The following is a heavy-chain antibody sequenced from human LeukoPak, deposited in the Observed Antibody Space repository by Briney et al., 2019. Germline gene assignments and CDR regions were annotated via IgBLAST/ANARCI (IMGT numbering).Heavy chain of an antibody. J-gene: IGHJ4*02. CDR1: GGSISSYY. V-gene: IGHV4-59*08. Sequence: SETLSLTCTVSGGSISSYYWSWIRQPPGKGLGWIVDIYYSGSTNYNPSLKSRVTISVDTSKNQFSLRLSSVTAADTAVYYSARLASGSYGPLTPFDYWGRGTLVTVSS. D-gene: IGHD1-26*01. CDR2: IYYSGST. CDR3: ARLASGSYGPLTPFDY.